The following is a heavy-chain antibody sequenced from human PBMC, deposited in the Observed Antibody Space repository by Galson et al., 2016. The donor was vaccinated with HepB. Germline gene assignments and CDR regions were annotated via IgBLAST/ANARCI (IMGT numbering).Heavy chain of an antibody. CDR1: GGSFSGFY. Sequence: ETLSLTCAVYGGSFSGFYWSRIRQPPGKGLEWIGEINHSGSANYDPSLKSRVTILVDTSKNQFSLKLSSVTAADTALYYCARGPNYDFWSGYLSPYYYYGMDVLGKGTTVTVSS. J-gene: IGHJ6*04. CDR3: ARGPNYDFWSGYLSPYYYYGMDV. CDR2: INHSGSA. V-gene: IGHV4-34*01. D-gene: IGHD3-3*01.